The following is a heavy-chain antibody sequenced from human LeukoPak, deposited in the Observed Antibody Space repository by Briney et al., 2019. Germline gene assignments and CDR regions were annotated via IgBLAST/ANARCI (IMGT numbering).Heavy chain of an antibody. J-gene: IGHJ5*02. V-gene: IGHV1-8*01. CDR2: MNPNSGNT. Sequence: ASVKVSCKASGYTFTSYDINWVRQATGQGLEWMGWMNPNSGNTGYAQKFQGRVTMTRNTSISTAYMELSSLRSEDTAVYYCATLLQFGPITMIVDLTGFDPWGQGTLVTVSS. D-gene: IGHD3-22*01. CDR3: ATLLQFGPITMIVDLTGFDP. CDR1: GYTFTSYD.